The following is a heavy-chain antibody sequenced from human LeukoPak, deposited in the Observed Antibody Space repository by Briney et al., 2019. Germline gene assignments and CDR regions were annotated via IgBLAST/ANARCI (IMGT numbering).Heavy chain of an antibody. CDR1: GFTFSSYS. D-gene: IGHD6-6*01. V-gene: IGHV3-21*01. Sequence: GGSLRLSCAASGFTFSSYSMNWVRQAPGKGLEWVSSISSSSSYIYYADSVKGRFTISRGNAKNSLYLQMNSLRAEDTAVYYCARIYSSSLPPNYEYWGQGTLVTVSS. CDR2: ISSSSSYI. CDR3: ARIYSSSLPPNYEY. J-gene: IGHJ4*02.